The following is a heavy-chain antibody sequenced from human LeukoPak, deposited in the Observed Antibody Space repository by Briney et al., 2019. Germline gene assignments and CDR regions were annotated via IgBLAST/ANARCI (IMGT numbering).Heavy chain of an antibody. Sequence: GASVKVSCKASGGTFSSDAISWVRQAPEQGLEWMGRIIPILGIANYAQKFQGRVTITADKSTSTAYMELSSLRSEDTAVYYCARVRLPYYFDYWGQGTLVTVSS. CDR1: GGTFSSDA. CDR2: IIPILGIA. CDR3: ARVRLPYYFDY. J-gene: IGHJ4*02. V-gene: IGHV1-69*04.